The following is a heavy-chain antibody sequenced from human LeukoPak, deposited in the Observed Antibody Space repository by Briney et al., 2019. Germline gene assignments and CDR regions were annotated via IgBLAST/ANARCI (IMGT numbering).Heavy chain of an antibody. CDR1: GYTFTSYG. Sequence: GESLKISCKASGYTFTSYGISWVRQAPGQGLEWMGWISAYNGNTNYAQKLQGRVTMTTDTSTSTAYMELRSLRSDDTAVYYCAREARSVTTVVTGMDVWGQGTTVTVSS. J-gene: IGHJ6*02. CDR3: AREARSVTTVVTGMDV. D-gene: IGHD4-17*01. V-gene: IGHV1-18*01. CDR2: ISAYNGNT.